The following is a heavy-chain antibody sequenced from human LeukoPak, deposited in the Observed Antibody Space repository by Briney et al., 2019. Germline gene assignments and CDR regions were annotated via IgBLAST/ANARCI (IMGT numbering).Heavy chain of an antibody. CDR2: IKGDGSVK. J-gene: IGHJ4*02. CDR3: RGDIGY. V-gene: IGHV3-7*01. CDR1: GFTFSDYW. D-gene: IGHD2-21*02. Sequence: GGSLRLSCAASGFTFSDYWMHWVRQAPGKGLEWVASIKGDGSVKYYVDSVKGRFTISRDNTKNSLYLQMDSLRAEDTAVYYCRGDIGYWGQGTLVTVSS.